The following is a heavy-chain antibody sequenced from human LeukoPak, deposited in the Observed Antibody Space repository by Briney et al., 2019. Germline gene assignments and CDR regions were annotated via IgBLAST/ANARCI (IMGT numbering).Heavy chain of an antibody. Sequence: SETLSLTCTVSGGSISSSSYYWGWIRQPPGKGLEWIGSIYYSGSTYYNPSLKSRVTISVDTSKNQFSLKLSSVTAADTAVYYCARLQYYGSGNPGSFDYWGQGTLVTVSS. V-gene: IGHV4-39*01. J-gene: IGHJ4*02. D-gene: IGHD3-10*01. CDR3: ARLQYYGSGNPGSFDY. CDR1: GGSISSSSYY. CDR2: IYYSGST.